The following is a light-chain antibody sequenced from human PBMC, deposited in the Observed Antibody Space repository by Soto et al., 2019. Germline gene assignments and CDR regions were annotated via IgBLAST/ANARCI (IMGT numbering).Light chain of an antibody. CDR1: SSDVGDYNY. V-gene: IGLV2-8*01. CDR3: SSSAGSNNLV. Sequence: QSALTQPPSASGSPGQSVTISCTGTSSDVGDYNYVSWYQQHPGKAPKLMIYDVSERPSGVPDRFSASKSGNTASLTVSGLQAEDEADYYCSSSAGSNNLVFGTGNKVTVL. CDR2: DVS. J-gene: IGLJ1*01.